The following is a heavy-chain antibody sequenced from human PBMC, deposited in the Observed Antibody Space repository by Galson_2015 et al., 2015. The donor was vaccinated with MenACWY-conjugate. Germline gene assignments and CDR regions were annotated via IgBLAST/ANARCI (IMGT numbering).Heavy chain of an antibody. Sequence: SETLFLTCAVCGGSISDYSWSWIRQPPGKGLEWIGEVYHTGSANYNPSLESRVTISVDTSKNRFSLKVNSVTAADTAVYYCARGPAAGARRFDYWGQGTLVTVSS. CDR1: GGSISDYS. CDR3: ARGPAAGARRFDY. CDR2: VYHTGSA. J-gene: IGHJ4*02. D-gene: IGHD6-13*01. V-gene: IGHV4-34*01.